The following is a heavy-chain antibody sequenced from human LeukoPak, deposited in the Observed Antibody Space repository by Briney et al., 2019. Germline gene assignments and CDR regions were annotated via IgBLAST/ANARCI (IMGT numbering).Heavy chain of an antibody. D-gene: IGHD3-22*01. CDR3: ARAGRRKYYYDNAYDY. J-gene: IGHJ4*02. CDR2: ISGYNGHT. CDR1: GYTFTSYG. V-gene: IGHV1-18*01. Sequence: ASVKVSCKASGYTFTSYGISWVRQAPGQGLEWMGWISGYNGHTNYAQKLQGRVTMTTHTSTSTAYMELRSLRSDDTAVYYCARAGRRKYYYDNAYDYWGQGTLVTVSS.